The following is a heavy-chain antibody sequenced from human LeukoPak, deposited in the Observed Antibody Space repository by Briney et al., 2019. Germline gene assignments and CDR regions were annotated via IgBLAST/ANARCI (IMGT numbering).Heavy chain of an antibody. CDR2: IIPIFGTA. J-gene: IGHJ6*03. D-gene: IGHD2-2*01. Sequence: SVKVSCKASGGTFSSYAISWVRQAPGQGLEWMGGIIPIFGTANYAQKFQGRVTITTDESTSTAYMELSSLRSEDTAVYYCARAGYCSSTSCYYYYYYMDVWGKGTTVTVSS. V-gene: IGHV1-69*05. CDR3: ARAGYCSSTSCYYYYYYMDV. CDR1: GGTFSSYA.